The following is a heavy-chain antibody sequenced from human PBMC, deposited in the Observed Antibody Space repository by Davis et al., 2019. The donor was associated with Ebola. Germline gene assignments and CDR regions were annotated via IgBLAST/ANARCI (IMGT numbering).Heavy chain of an antibody. CDR3: ARMVEWATILDS. D-gene: IGHD5-24*01. CDR2: IYYTGNA. V-gene: IGHV4-59*11. CDR1: GVSISTHY. J-gene: IGHJ4*02. Sequence: PSETLSLTCTVSGVSISTHYWSWIRQPPGKRLEWIGSIYYTGNAYYNSSLASRATISVDKSKNQFSLKVSSVTAADTAVYYCARMVEWATILDSWGQGAPVTVSS.